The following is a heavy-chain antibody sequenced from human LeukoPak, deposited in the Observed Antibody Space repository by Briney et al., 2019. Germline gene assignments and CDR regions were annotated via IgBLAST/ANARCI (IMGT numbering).Heavy chain of an antibody. J-gene: IGHJ4*02. CDR1: GYTFTVYY. CDR3: ARASIVVVIVDY. CDR2: INPNSGGT. V-gene: IGHV1-2*06. D-gene: IGHD3-22*01. Sequence: ASVKVSCTASGYTFTVYYMHWVRQAPGQGLEWMGRINPNSGGTNYAQKFQGRVTMTRDTSISTAYMELSRLRSDDTAVYYCARASIVVVIVDYWGQGTLVTVSS.